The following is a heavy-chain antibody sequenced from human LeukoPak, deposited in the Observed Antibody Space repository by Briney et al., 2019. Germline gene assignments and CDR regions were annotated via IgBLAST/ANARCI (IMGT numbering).Heavy chain of an antibody. CDR1: GFTFDRYA. D-gene: IGHD2-15*01. V-gene: IGHV3-9*01. Sequence: GRSLRLSCAASGFTFDRYAMHWVRQAPGKGLEWVASISWNSGSIAYAASVKGRFTISRDNAKNSLYLQMKSLRVEDTAFYYCAKGIQEVAAASFDYWGQGTLVTVSS. J-gene: IGHJ4*02. CDR2: ISWNSGSI. CDR3: AKGIQEVAAASFDY.